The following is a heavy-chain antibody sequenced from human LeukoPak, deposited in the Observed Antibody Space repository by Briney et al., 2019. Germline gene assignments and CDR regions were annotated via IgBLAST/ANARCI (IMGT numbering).Heavy chain of an antibody. D-gene: IGHD3-10*01. Sequence: PSETLSLTCTVSGGSISSSSYYWGWIRQPPGKGLEWIGTIYYTGSTYCNRSLKSRVTISVNTSKNQFSLKLSSVTAADTAVYYCARGRGEGRGISMVRGVRAPSYNWFDPWGHGILVTVSS. CDR1: GGSISSSSYY. CDR3: ARGRGEGRGISMVRGVRAPSYNWFDP. CDR2: IYYTGST. V-gene: IGHV4-39*07. J-gene: IGHJ5*02.